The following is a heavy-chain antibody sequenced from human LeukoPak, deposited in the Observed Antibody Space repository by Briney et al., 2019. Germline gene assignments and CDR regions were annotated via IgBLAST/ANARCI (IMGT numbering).Heavy chain of an antibody. CDR3: AKSADSSGYYLYYFDY. D-gene: IGHD3-22*01. J-gene: IGHJ4*02. CDR1: GFTFSRYW. Sequence: PGGSLRLSCAASGFTFSRYWMSWVRQAPGKGLEWVANIKQDGSEKYYVDSVKGRFTISRDNAKNSLSLQMNSLRAEDTAIYYCAKSADSSGYYLYYFDYWGQGTLVTVSS. CDR2: IKQDGSEK. V-gene: IGHV3-7*03.